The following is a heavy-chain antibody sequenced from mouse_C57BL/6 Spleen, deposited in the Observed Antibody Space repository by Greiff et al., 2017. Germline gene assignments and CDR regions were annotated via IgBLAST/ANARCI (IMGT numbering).Heavy chain of an antibody. Sequence: VQLKQSGTVLARPGASVKMSCKTSGYTFTSYWMNWVKQRPGQGLEWHGAIYPGNSDTSYKQKFKGKAKLTAVTSASTCYMELSSRTYEDSAVYDCAREVGRTGWDFDYWGQGTTVTVSS. V-gene: IGHV1-5*01. CDR3: AREVGRTGWDFDY. CDR2: IYPGNSDT. D-gene: IGHD1-1*02. CDR1: GYTFTSYW. J-gene: IGHJ2*01.